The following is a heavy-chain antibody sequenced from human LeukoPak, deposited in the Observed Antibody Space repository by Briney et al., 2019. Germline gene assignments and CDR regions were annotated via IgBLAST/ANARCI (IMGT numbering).Heavy chain of an antibody. J-gene: IGHJ4*02. CDR3: ARVTYGSGTYGAFDY. CDR1: GFTFRSYW. V-gene: IGHV3-74*01. CDR2: IKSDGSRT. Sequence: GGSLRLSCAASGFTFRSYWMHWVRQAPGKGLVWVSRIKSDGSRTSYADSVKGRFTISRDNAKNTLYLQMNSLRAEDTAVYYCARVTYGSGTYGAFDYWGQGTLVTVSS. D-gene: IGHD3-10*01.